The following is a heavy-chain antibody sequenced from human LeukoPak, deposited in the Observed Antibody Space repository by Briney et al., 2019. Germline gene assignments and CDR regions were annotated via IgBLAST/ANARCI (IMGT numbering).Heavy chain of an antibody. D-gene: IGHD3-22*01. V-gene: IGHV3-49*04. CDR2: IRSKAYGGTT. J-gene: IGHJ4*02. Sequence: GRSLRLSCTASGFTFGDYAMSWVRQAPGKGLEWVGFIRSKAYGGTTEYAASVKGRLTVSRDDSKSIAYLQMNSLKTEDPAVYYCTRDSVAYYYDGFVYWGEGTLVTVSS. CDR1: GFTFGDYA. CDR3: TRDSVAYYYDGFVY.